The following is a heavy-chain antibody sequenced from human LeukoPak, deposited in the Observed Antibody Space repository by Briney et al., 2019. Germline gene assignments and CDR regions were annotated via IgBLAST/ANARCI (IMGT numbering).Heavy chain of an antibody. V-gene: IGHV3-23*01. CDR2: IAGGEEST. Sequence: PGGSLRLSCAISGFIFNTNGMNWVRQSPGKGLEWLATIAGGEESTYYADSVKGRFAISRDNSKNTVFLHMNSLRVEDTAVYYCARGVYWSLDYWGQGTPVTVSS. D-gene: IGHD1-1*01. CDR3: ARGVYWSLDY. CDR1: GFIFNTNG. J-gene: IGHJ4*02.